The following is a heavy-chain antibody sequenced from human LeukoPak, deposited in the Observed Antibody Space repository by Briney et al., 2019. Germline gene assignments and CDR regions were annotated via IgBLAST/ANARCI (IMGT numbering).Heavy chain of an antibody. J-gene: IGHJ4*02. CDR2: ISGSGDST. Sequence: GGSLRLSCAASGFTFSRYGMTWVRQAPGKGLEWVSDISGSGDSTAYADSVRGRFTISRDNSKNTLYLQMNSLRAEDTAVYYCARESGYYDSSGFAFDYWGQGTLVTVSS. D-gene: IGHD3-22*01. CDR1: GFTFSRYG. V-gene: IGHV3-23*01. CDR3: ARESGYYDSSGFAFDY.